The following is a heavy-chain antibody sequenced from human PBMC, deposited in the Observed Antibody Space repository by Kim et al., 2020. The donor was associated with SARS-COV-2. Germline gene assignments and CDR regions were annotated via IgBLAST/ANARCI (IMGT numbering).Heavy chain of an antibody. CDR1: GFSVRSFY. CDR2: IYVDGKT. Sequence: GGSLRLSCAASGFSVRSFYISWVRQAPGEGLEWVSVIYVDGKTHYADSARGRFTISRHNSGNIVYLQLNTLRVVDTAVYYCARDQVDGYWPWGQGPLVTVPS. V-gene: IGHV3-66*01. CDR3: ARDQVDGYWP. J-gene: IGHJ4*02. D-gene: IGHD5-18*01.